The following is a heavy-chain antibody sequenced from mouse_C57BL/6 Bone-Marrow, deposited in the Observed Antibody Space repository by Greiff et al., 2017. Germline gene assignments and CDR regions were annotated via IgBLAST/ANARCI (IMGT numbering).Heavy chain of an antibody. D-gene: IGHD1-1*01. J-gene: IGHJ2*01. CDR2: IYPGDGDN. Sequence: VQGVESGPELVKPGASVKISCKASGYAFSSSWMNWVKQRPGKGLEWIGRIYPGDGDNNYNGKFKGKATLTADKSSSTAYMQLSSLTSEDSAVYFCARDYYGSSCYFDYWCQGTTLTVSS. V-gene: IGHV1-82*01. CDR1: GYAFSSSW. CDR3: ARDYYGSSCYFDY.